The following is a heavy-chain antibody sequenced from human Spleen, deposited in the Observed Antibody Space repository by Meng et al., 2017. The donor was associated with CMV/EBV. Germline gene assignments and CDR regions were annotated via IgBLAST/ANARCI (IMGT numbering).Heavy chain of an antibody. CDR2: ITGSSNYI. V-gene: IGHV3-21*01. CDR3: ASQGATMPN. Sequence: GESLKISCAASGFTFNSYTMNWVRQAPGKGLEWVSSITGSSNYIYYADSLKGRFTVFRDNAKDSLYLQMNSLTAEDTAVYYCASQGATMPNWSQGTLVTVSS. J-gene: IGHJ4*02. D-gene: IGHD1-26*01. CDR1: GFTFNSYT.